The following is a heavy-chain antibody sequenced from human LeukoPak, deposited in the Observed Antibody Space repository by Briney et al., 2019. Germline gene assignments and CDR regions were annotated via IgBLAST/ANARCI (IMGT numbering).Heavy chain of an antibody. D-gene: IGHD3-10*01. Sequence: PGGSLRLSCAASGFTFSSYSMNWVRQAPGKGLEWVSSISSSSSYIYYADPVKGRFTISRDNAKNSLYLQMNSLRAEDTAVYYCARGNGSGSYSDAFDIWGQGTMVTVSS. CDR2: ISSSSSYI. CDR1: GFTFSSYS. J-gene: IGHJ3*02. CDR3: ARGNGSGSYSDAFDI. V-gene: IGHV3-21*01.